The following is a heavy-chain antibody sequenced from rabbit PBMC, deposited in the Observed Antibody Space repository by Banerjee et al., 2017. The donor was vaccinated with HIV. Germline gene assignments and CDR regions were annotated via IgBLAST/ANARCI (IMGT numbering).Heavy chain of an antibody. Sequence: QEQVVESGGGLVQPEGSLTLTCTASGFSFSSSYSMCWVRQAPGKGLEWIGCIYGGSDTTWYASWAKGRFTISKTSTTVTLQMTSLTAADTATYFCARDLRAGEAAYGYGLWGQGTLVTVS. CDR3: ARDLRAGEAAYGYGL. J-gene: IGHJ3*01. D-gene: IGHD6-1*01. CDR2: IYGGSDTT. CDR1: GFSFSSSYS. V-gene: IGHV1S45*01.